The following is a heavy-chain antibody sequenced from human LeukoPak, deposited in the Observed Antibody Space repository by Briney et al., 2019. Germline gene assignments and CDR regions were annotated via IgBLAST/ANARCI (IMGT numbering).Heavy chain of an antibody. CDR3: ASRSSGWYYYGMDV. CDR2: INPNSGGT. V-gene: IGHV1-2*02. CDR1: GYIFTDYY. J-gene: IGHJ6*02. D-gene: IGHD6-19*01. Sequence: ASVKVSCKASGYIFTDYYIHWVRQAPGQGLEWMGWINPNSGGTNYAQKFQGRVTMTRDTSISTAYMELSRLRSDDTAVYYCASRSSGWYYYGMDVWGQGTTVTVSS.